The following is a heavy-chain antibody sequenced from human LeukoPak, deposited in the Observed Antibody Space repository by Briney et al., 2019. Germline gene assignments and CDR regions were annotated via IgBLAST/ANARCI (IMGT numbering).Heavy chain of an antibody. CDR3: ASSAAGTPGYYYYGMDV. CDR1: VGTFTSYA. CDR2: IIPILGIA. V-gene: IGHV1-69*04. J-gene: IGHJ6*02. D-gene: IGHD6-13*01. Sequence: ASVKVSSKASVGTFTSYAISWVRQAPGQGLEWMGRIIPILGIANYAQKFQGRVTITADKSTSTAYMELSSLRSEDTAVYYCASSAAGTPGYYYYGMDVWGQGTTVTVSS.